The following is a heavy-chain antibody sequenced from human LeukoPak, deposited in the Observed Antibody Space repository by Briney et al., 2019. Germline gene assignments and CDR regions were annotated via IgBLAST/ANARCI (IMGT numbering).Heavy chain of an antibody. J-gene: IGHJ4*02. CDR1: GFAVSNNY. Sequence: GGSLRLSCTASGFAVSNNYMSWVRQAPGKGLEWVSLIYNAFTYADSVKGRFTISRDDSKNTLNLQMNSLRADDTAVYYCARLRGNTMVEYWGQGTLVTVSS. CDR3: ARLRGNTMVEY. V-gene: IGHV3-53*01. D-gene: IGHD3-10*01. CDR2: IYNAFT.